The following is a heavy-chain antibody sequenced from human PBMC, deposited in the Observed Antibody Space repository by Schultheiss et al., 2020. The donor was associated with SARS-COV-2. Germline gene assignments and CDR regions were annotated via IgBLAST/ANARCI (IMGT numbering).Heavy chain of an antibody. V-gene: IGHV5-51*01. CDR2: IYPDDSDT. D-gene: IGHD4-11*01. J-gene: IGHJ4*02. CDR1: GYSFTSYW. Sequence: GGSLRLSCKGSGYSFTSYWIGWVRQMPGKGLEWMGIIYPDDSDTRYSPSFQGQVTISADKSISTAYLQWSSLKASDTAMYYCARQGSYSHPQNFDYWGQGTLVTVSS. CDR3: ARQGSYSHPQNFDY.